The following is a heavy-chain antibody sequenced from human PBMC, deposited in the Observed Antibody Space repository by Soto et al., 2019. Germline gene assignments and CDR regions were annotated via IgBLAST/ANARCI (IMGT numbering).Heavy chain of an antibody. V-gene: IGHV3-66*01. CDR2: IYSGGST. CDR1: GFTVSSNY. Sequence: GGSLRLSCTASGFTVSSNYMSWVRQAPGKGLEWVSVIYSGGSTYYADSVKGRFTISRDNSKNTLYLQMNSLRAEDTAVYYCARDDTMIVAGKGFQHWGQGTLVTVSS. D-gene: IGHD3-22*01. J-gene: IGHJ1*01. CDR3: ARDDTMIVAGKGFQH.